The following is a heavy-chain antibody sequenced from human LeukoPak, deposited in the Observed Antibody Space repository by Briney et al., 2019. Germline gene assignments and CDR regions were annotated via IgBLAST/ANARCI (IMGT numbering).Heavy chain of an antibody. CDR3: ARGATVTTGLYYFDY. CDR1: GYTFTGYY. CDR2: INPNSGGT. V-gene: IGHV1-2*02. J-gene: IGHJ4*02. D-gene: IGHD4-17*01. Sequence: EASVKVSCKASGYTFTGYYMHWVRQAPGQELEWMGWINPNSGGTNYAQKFQGRVTMTRDTSISTAYMELSRLRSDDTAVYYCARGATVTTGLYYFDYWGQGTLVTVSS.